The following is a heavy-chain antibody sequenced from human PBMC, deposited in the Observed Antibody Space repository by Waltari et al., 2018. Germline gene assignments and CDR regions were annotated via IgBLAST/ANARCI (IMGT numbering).Heavy chain of an antibody. D-gene: IGHD2-21*01. CDR1: GFTFSSYR. Sequence: EVQLVESGGGLVKPGGSLRLSCAASGFTFSSYRMNWVRPAPGKGLEWVSSISSSSSYIYYADSVKGRFTISRDNAKNSLYLQMNSLRAEDTAVYYCARDRYTYCGGDCYYNWFDPWGQGTLVTVSS. CDR2: ISSSSSYI. J-gene: IGHJ5*02. CDR3: ARDRYTYCGGDCYYNWFDP. V-gene: IGHV3-21*01.